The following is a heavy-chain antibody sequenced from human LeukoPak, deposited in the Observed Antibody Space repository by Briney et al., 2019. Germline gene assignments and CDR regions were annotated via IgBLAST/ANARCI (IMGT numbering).Heavy chain of an antibody. V-gene: IGHV4-59*04. D-gene: IGHD6-6*01. J-gene: IGHJ4*02. CDR3: ASPASSSDVAFY. CDR2: IYHSGST. Sequence: TSETLSLTCTVSGGSISSYYWSWIRQPPGKGLEWIGYIYHSGSTYYNPSLKSRVTISVDTSKNQFSLKLSSVTAADTAVYYCASPASSSDVAFYWGQGTLVTVSS. CDR1: GGSISSYY.